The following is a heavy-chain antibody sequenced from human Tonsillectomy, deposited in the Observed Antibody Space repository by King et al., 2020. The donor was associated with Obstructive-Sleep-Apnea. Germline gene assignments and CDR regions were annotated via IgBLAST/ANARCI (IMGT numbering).Heavy chain of an antibody. CDR3: ARDRANWYFDL. Sequence: VQLVESGGGVVQPGRSLRLSCAASGFTFSNYAMHWVRQAPGKGLEWVAAISHDESNKYYADSVKGRFTISRDNSKNTLHLQVDSLTTEDTALYYCARDRANWYFDLWGRGTLVTVSS. CDR2: ISHDESNK. CDR1: GFTFSNYA. J-gene: IGHJ2*01. V-gene: IGHV3-30-3*01.